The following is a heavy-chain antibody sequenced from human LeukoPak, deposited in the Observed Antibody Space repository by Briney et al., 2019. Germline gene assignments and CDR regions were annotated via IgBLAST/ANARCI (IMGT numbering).Heavy chain of an antibody. CDR2: VSGSGGNT. J-gene: IGHJ4*02. Sequence: ETLSLTCTVSGGSISSYYWSWVRQAPGKGLEWVSAVSGSGGNTYYADSVKGRFTISRDNSKNTLYLQMNSLRAEDTAVYYCAKDTTSSRIRYFDYWGQGTLVTVSS. CDR3: AKDTTSSRIRYFDY. D-gene: IGHD6-6*01. V-gene: IGHV3-23*01. CDR1: GGSISSYY.